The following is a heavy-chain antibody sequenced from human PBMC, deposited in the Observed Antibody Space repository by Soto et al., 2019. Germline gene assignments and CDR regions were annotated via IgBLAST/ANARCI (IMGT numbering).Heavy chain of an antibody. CDR1: EFPFSTYT. Sequence: EVQLLESGGGLVQPGGSLRLSCAASEFPFSTYTMTWVRQAPGKGLEWVSLIHDNGGGTSYADSVKGRFTISRDNSKKTLFLQMNSLRVEDTAMYFCAKGGWLDSFGRATLVTASS. CDR3: AKGGWLDS. D-gene: IGHD2-15*01. J-gene: IGHJ5*01. CDR2: IHDNGGGT. V-gene: IGHV3-23*01.